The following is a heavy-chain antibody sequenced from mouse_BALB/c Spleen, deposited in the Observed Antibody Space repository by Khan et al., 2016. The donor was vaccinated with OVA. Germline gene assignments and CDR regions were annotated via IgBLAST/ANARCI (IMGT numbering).Heavy chain of an antibody. V-gene: IGHV1-4*01. CDR2: INPSSGYT. Sequence: QIQLVQSGAELARPGASVKLSCKASGYTFTSYTMHWVKQRPGQGLEWIGYINPSSGYTKYNQKFKDKATLTADKSSSTAYMQLSSLTSEDSAVYYGARTHARWGQGTTLTVSS. J-gene: IGHJ2*01. CDR3: ARTHAR. CDR1: GYTFTSYT.